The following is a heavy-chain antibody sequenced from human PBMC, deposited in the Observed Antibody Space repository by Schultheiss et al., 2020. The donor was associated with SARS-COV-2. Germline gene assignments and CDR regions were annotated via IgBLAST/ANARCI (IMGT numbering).Heavy chain of an antibody. Sequence: SETLSLTCAVYGGSFSGYYWSWIRQPPGKGLEWIGKIHHSGSTNYNPSLKSRVTISVDKSKNQFSLKLSSVTAADTAVYYCARAVRVPAATYYYYYYMDVWGKGTTVTVSS. CDR1: GGSFSGYY. V-gene: IGHV4-34*01. CDR2: IHHSGST. D-gene: IGHD2-2*01. J-gene: IGHJ6*03. CDR3: ARAVRVPAATYYYYYYMDV.